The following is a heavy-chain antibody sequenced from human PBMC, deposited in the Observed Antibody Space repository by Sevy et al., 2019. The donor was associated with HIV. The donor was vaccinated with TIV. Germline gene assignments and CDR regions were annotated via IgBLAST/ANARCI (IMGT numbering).Heavy chain of an antibody. CDR3: ARDRKVLLVVYAIPFDVFDI. V-gene: IGHV3-30*02. D-gene: IGHD2-8*02. Sequence: GGSLRLSCAASGFTFSNHAMHWVRQSPGKGLEWVAFIRSDGSHEYYADSVKGRFTISRDNSKNTVNLQMSSLRPEDTAVYYCARDRKVLLVVYAIPFDVFDIWGQGTMVTVSS. CDR2: IRSDGSHE. CDR1: GFTFSNHA. J-gene: IGHJ3*02.